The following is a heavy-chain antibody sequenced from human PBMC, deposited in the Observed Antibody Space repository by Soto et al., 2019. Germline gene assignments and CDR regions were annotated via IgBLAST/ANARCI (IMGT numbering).Heavy chain of an antibody. J-gene: IGHJ6*02. Sequence: QVQLVESGGGVVQPGRSLRLSCAASGFTFSSYAMHWVRQAPGKGLEWVAVISYDGSNKYYADSVKGRFTISRDNSKNTLYLQMNSLRAEDTAVYYCARGPAKGPYYYYGMDVWGQGTTVTVSS. CDR1: GFTFSSYA. D-gene: IGHD2-2*01. V-gene: IGHV3-30-3*01. CDR3: ARGPAKGPYYYYGMDV. CDR2: ISYDGSNK.